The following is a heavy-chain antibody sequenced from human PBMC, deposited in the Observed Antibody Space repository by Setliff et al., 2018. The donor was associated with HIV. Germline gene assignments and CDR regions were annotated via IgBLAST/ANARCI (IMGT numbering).Heavy chain of an antibody. J-gene: IGHJ4*02. CDR2: MTASGSTI. CDR1: GFTFSIYE. D-gene: IGHD1-26*01. Sequence: LRLSCAASGFTFSIYEMNWVRQAPGKGLEWVSYMTASGSTIYYADSVKGRFTVSRGNAKNSLYLQMNSLRAEDTAIYYCARDDPAGGIDYWGQGTLVTVSS. CDR3: ARDDPAGGIDY. V-gene: IGHV3-48*03.